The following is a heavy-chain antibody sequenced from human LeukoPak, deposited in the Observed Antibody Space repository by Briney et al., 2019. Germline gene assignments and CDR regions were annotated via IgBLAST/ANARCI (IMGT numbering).Heavy chain of an antibody. CDR1: GFTFSNAW. Sequence: GGSLRLSCAASGFTFSNAWMSWVRQAPGKGLEWVGRIKSKTDGGTTDYAAPVKGRFTISRDDSKNTLYLQMNSLKTEDTAVYYCTIDRAHYVWGSYRYTHDYWGQGTLVTVSS. CDR3: TIDRAHYVWGSYRYTHDY. V-gene: IGHV3-15*01. J-gene: IGHJ4*02. CDR2: IKSKTDGGTT. D-gene: IGHD3-16*02.